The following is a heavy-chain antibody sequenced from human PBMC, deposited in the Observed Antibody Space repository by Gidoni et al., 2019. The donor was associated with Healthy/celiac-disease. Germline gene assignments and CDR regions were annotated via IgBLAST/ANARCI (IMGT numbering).Heavy chain of an antibody. CDR1: GGTFSSYA. Sequence: QVQLVQSGAEVTKHGAAVKVSCKASGGTFSSYAISWVRQAPGQGLEWMGGIIPIFGTSNYAQKFQGRVTITADESTSSAYMELSSLRSEDTAVYYCARFHSQHVVVTVVGAFDIWGQGTMVTVSS. D-gene: IGHD2-21*02. CDR3: ARFHSQHVVVTVVGAFDI. V-gene: IGHV1-69*01. J-gene: IGHJ3*02. CDR2: IIPIFGTS.